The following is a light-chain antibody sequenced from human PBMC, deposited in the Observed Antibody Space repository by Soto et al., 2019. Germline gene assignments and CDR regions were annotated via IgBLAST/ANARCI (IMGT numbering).Light chain of an antibody. CDR1: QSVTNDL. CDR3: QQYGDAPAT. V-gene: IGKV3-20*01. CDR2: GPS. J-gene: IGKJ1*01. Sequence: LPQTPALPVLPPGERATLSSTPRQSVTNDLLAWYQQKPGQAPRLLFYGPSKRAIGIPGCLSCSGSWTEFSLTISRLEPEDCALYYCQQYGDAPATSGQGTKVDIK.